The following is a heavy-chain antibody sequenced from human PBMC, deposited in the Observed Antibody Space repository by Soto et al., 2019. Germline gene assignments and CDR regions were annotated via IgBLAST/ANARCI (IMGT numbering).Heavy chain of an antibody. Sequence: GGSLRLSCAASGFTFSSYWMSWVRQAPGKGLEWVANIKQDGSEKYYADSVKGRFTISRDNAKNSLFLQMNSLRAEDTAVYFCAREYLGPSGGMNYWGQGTLVTFSS. CDR3: AREYLGPSGGMNY. CDR1: GFTFSSYW. D-gene: IGHD2-15*01. V-gene: IGHV3-7*01. CDR2: IKQDGSEK. J-gene: IGHJ4*02.